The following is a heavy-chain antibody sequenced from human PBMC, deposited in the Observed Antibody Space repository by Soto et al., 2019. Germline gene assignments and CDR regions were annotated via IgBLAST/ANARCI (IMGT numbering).Heavy chain of an antibody. CDR2: INVGNGNT. V-gene: IGHV1-3*01. J-gene: IGHJ4*02. D-gene: IGHD3-3*01. Sequence: ASVKISCKASGYTFTNYAMHWVRQAPGQRLEWMGWINVGNGNTKYSQKFQGRVTITRDISASTAYMEVSSLRSEDTAVYFCARGGGRTIFGVVIIPPNYWGQGTLVTVSS. CDR3: ARGGGRTIFGVVIIPPNY. CDR1: GYTFTNYA.